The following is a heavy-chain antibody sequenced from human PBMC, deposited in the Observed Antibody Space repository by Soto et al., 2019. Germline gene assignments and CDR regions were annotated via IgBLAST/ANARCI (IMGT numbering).Heavy chain of an antibody. CDR1: GDSFNDYY. J-gene: IGHJ6*03. D-gene: IGHD5-12*01. V-gene: IGHV1-2*04. Sequence: QVRLVQSGAEVRKPGASVTVSCRSSGDSFNDYYIHWVRQAPGQGFEWMGWINPNGGVTKYAQKFQGWVSMTRDTSIRTVYMQLGRLRSDDTAVYYCARESGGATATLDYYYFYMDVWGTGTTVTVSS. CDR2: INPNGGVT. CDR3: ARESGGATATLDYYYFYMDV.